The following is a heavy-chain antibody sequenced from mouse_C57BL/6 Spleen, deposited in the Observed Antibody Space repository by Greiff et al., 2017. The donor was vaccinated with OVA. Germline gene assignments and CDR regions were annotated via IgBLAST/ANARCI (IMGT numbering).Heavy chain of an antibody. Sequence: VQLQQSGPELVKPGASVKISCKASGYAFSSSWMNWVKQRPGKGLEWIGRIYPGDGDTTYNGKFKGKATLTADKSSSTAYMQLSILTSEDSAVYFGAREGGSGYYFDYWGQGTTLTVSS. J-gene: IGHJ2*01. CDR3: AREGGSGYYFDY. CDR2: IYPGDGDT. D-gene: IGHD3-2*02. V-gene: IGHV1-82*01. CDR1: GYAFSSSW.